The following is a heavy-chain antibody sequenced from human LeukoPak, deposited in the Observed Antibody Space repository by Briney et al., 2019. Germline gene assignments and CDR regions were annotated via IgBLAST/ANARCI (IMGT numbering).Heavy chain of an antibody. Sequence: SETLSLTCTVSGGSISSYYWSWIRQPPGKGLEWIGYIYYIGSTNYNPSLKSRVTISVDTSKNQFSLKLSSVTAADTAVYYCARVWYYGSGSHNWFDPWGQGILVTVSS. V-gene: IGHV4-59*01. J-gene: IGHJ5*02. D-gene: IGHD3-10*01. CDR1: GGSISSYY. CDR3: ARVWYYGSGSHNWFDP. CDR2: IYYIGST.